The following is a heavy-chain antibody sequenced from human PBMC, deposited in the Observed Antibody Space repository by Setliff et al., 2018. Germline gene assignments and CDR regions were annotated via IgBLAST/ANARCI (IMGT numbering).Heavy chain of an antibody. CDR1: GGSISSYY. J-gene: IGHJ6*03. CDR2: IYIGGSA. D-gene: IGHD6-19*01. CDR3: AREQWLDPPGYYYMDV. Sequence: PSETVSLTCTVSGGSISSYYWSWIRQPAGKGLEWIGHIYIGGSANYNPSLKSRVTVSIDTSKNQFSLKLNSVTAADMAVYYCAREQWLDPPGYYYMDVWAKGTTVTVSS. V-gene: IGHV4-4*07.